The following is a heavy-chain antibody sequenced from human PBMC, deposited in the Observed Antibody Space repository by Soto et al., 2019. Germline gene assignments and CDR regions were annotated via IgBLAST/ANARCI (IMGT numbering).Heavy chain of an antibody. CDR2: IYYSGST. J-gene: IGHJ6*02. Sequence: PSESLSIGCASSSGCVSVLYLAWIRQRPGNGLEWIGDIYYSGSTYYNPSLKSRVTISVDTSKNQFSLKLSSVTAADTAVYYCARDLNGYDINPMDVWGQGATVTVSS. V-gene: IGHV4-59*06. D-gene: IGHD3-22*01. CDR1: SGCVSVLY. CDR3: ARDLNGYDINPMDV.